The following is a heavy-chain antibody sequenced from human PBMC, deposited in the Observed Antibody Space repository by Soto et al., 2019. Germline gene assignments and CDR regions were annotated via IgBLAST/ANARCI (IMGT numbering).Heavy chain of an antibody. Sequence: SETLSLTCTVSGGSISSSTSYWTWIRQPPGKGLEWIGYIYYSGHTSYIPSLKGRVTISLDMSKNQFSLKLDSVTAADTAVYFCARERWLYGMDVWGQGTTVTVSS. CDR3: ARERWLYGMDV. CDR2: IYYSGHT. V-gene: IGHV4-61*01. CDR1: GGSISSSTSY. J-gene: IGHJ6*02. D-gene: IGHD2-21*01.